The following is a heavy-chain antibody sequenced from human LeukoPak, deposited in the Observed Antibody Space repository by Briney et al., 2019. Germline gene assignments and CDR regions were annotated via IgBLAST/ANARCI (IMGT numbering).Heavy chain of an antibody. Sequence: SETLSLTRTVSGGSISSSSYYWGWIRQPPGKGLEWIGSIYYSGSTYYNPSLKSRVTISVDTSKNQFSLKLSSVTAADTAVYYCARDVYGDPLMDAFDIWGQGTMVTVSS. CDR1: GGSISSSSYY. CDR2: IYYSGST. D-gene: IGHD4-17*01. J-gene: IGHJ3*02. V-gene: IGHV4-39*07. CDR3: ARDVYGDPLMDAFDI.